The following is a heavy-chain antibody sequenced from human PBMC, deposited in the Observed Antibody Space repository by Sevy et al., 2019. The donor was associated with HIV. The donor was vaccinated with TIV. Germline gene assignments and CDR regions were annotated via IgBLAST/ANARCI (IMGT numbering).Heavy chain of an antibody. D-gene: IGHD3-3*01. CDR3: ARGTAGVASL. Sequence: GGSLRLSCVVSRFTSSNYWMHWVRQAPGKGLVWVFRINSDGPITTYADSVKGRFTSSRDLAKNTLYLQMNSVRVEDTVVYFCARGTAGVASLWGQGTLVTVSS. V-gene: IGHV3-74*01. CDR1: RFTSSNYW. J-gene: IGHJ4*02. CDR2: INSDGPIT.